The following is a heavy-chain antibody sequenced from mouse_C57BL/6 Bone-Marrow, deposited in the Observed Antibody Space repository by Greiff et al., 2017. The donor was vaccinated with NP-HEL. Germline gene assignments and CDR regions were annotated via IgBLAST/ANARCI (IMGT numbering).Heavy chain of an antibody. CDR3: ARGGSL. CDR2: IYPRIGNT. CDR1: GYTFTSYG. Sequence: QVQLQQSGAELARPGASVKLSCKASGYTFTSYGISWVKQRTGQGLEWIVQIYPRIGNTYYNDNFKGKATLTADKSSSTAYMELRSLTSEDSAVYFCARGGSLWGQGTTLTVSS. V-gene: IGHV1-81*01. J-gene: IGHJ2*01.